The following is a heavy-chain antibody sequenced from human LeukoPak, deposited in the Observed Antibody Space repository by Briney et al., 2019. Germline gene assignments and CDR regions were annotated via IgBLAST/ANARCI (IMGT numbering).Heavy chain of an antibody. D-gene: IGHD6-13*01. Sequence: SVKVSCKASGGTFSSYAISWVRQAPGQGLEWMGGIIPIFGTANYAQKFQGRVTITADESTSTAYMELSSLRSEDTAVYYCARDRCGYSSSWYYGMDVWGQGTAVTVSS. CDR3: ARDRCGYSSSWYYGMDV. CDR2: IIPIFGTA. V-gene: IGHV1-69*13. J-gene: IGHJ6*02. CDR1: GGTFSSYA.